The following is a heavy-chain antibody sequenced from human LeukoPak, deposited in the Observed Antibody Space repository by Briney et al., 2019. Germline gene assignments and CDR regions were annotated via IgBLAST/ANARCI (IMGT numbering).Heavy chain of an antibody. V-gene: IGHV3-30*02. Sequence: GGSLRLSCAASGFTFSSYGMHWVRQAPGKGLEWVAFIRYDGSNKYYADSVKGRFTISRDNSKNTLYLQMNSLKTEDTAVYYCTTDVRHDILTGYDTLPDYWGQGTLVTVSS. CDR2: IRYDGSNK. J-gene: IGHJ4*02. D-gene: IGHD3-9*01. CDR3: TTDVRHDILTGYDTLPDY. CDR1: GFTFSSYG.